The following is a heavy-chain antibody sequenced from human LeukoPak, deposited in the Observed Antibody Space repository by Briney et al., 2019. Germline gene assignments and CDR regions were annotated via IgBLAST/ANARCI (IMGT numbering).Heavy chain of an antibody. D-gene: IGHD2-2*01. CDR3: ARRFCSSTSCFMWDY. CDR2: IYPGDSDT. V-gene: IGHV5-51*01. Sequence: HGESLKISCKGSGYSFTNYWIGWVRQMPGKGLEWMGIIYPGDSDTRYSPSFQGQVTISADKSIKTAYLQWSSLKASDTAIYYCARRFCSSTSCFMWDYWGQGTLVTVSS. J-gene: IGHJ4*02. CDR1: GYSFTNYW.